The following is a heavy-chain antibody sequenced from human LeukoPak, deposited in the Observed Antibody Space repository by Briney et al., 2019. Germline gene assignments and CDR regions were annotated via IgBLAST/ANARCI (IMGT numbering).Heavy chain of an antibody. CDR3: ARGELGDSSGFSFFDY. J-gene: IGHJ4*02. D-gene: IGHD3-22*01. CDR1: RGTFSSYG. CDR2: VIAIFGRV. V-gene: IGHV1-69*05. Sequence: SVKVSCKASRGTFSSYGISWVRQAPGQGLEWMGEVIAIFGRVKYGQKFQGRATITTDESTSTAYMELSSLTSEDTGVYYCARGELGDSSGFSFFDYWGQGTLVTVSS.